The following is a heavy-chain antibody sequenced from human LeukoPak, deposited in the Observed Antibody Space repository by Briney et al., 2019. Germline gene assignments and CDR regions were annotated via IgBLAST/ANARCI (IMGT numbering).Heavy chain of an antibody. J-gene: IGHJ4*02. CDR2: IRRKVYGGTT. Sequence: GGSLRLSCTASGFTFGDYAMSWFRQAPGKGLEWVGFIRRKVYGGTTEYAASVKGRFTISRDDSKSIAHLQMNSLKTEDTAVYYCTRVQLWPRNFDYWGQGTLVTVSS. V-gene: IGHV3-49*03. CDR3: TRVQLWPRNFDY. D-gene: IGHD5-18*01. CDR1: GFTFGDYA.